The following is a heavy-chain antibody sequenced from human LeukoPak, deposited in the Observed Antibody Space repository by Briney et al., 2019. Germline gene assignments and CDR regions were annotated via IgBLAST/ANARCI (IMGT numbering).Heavy chain of an antibody. CDR2: ISSSSSYI. J-gene: IGHJ4*02. D-gene: IGHD3-22*01. CDR1: GGTFSNYA. V-gene: IGHV3-21*01. CDR3: ARAKSYYDSSGYSGY. Sequence: ASVKVSCKASGGTFSNYAISWVRQAPGKGLEWVSSISSSSSYIYYADSVKGRFTISRDNAKNSLYLQMNSLRAEDTAVYYCARAKSYYDSSGYSGYWGQGTLVTVSS.